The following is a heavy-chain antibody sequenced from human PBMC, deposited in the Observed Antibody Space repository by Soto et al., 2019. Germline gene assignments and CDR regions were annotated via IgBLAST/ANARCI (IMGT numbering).Heavy chain of an antibody. V-gene: IGHV3-23*01. J-gene: IGHJ4*02. CDR1: GFTFSSYA. CDR3: AKVASYYYDSSGYFDY. D-gene: IGHD3-22*01. CDR2: ISGSGGST. Sequence: PGGSLRLSCAASGFTFSSYAMSWVRQAPGKGLEWVSAISGSGGSTYYADSVKGRFTISRGNSKNTLYLQMNSLRAEDTAVYYCAKVASYYYDSSGYFDYWGQGTLVTVYS.